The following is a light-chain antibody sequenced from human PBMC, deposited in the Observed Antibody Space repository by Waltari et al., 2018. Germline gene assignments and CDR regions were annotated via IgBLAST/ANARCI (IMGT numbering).Light chain of an antibody. CDR2: GNN. CDR1: RSNIGSNY. CDR3: AAWDDSLSGPV. Sequence: QSVLTQSPSASGTPGQRVTISCSGSRSNIGSNYVYWYQQPPGTAPKLRIYGNNQRPYGVPDVGLRSEDDADYFCAAWDDSLSGPVFGGGTKLTVL. V-gene: IGLV1-47*01. J-gene: IGLJ3*02.